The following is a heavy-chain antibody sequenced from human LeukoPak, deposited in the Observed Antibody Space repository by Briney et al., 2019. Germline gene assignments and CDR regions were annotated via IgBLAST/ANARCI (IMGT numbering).Heavy chain of an antibody. V-gene: IGHV3-74*01. Sequence: GGSLRLSCAASGFAFGNYWMTWVRQTPGKGLVWVSRINPDGSGTSHADSVKGRFTISRDNAKNTLYLQMNSLRAEDTAVYYCARDSGSGSYSGYWGLGTLVTVSS. CDR2: INPDGSGT. CDR1: GFAFGNYW. CDR3: ARDSGSGSYSGY. D-gene: IGHD3-10*01. J-gene: IGHJ4*02.